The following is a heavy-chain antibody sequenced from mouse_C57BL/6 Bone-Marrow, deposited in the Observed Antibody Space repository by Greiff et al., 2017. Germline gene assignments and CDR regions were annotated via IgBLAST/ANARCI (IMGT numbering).Heavy chain of an antibody. J-gene: IGHJ1*03. CDR3: ARDGYYCSRDFDV. Sequence: DVMLVESGGGLVKPGGSLKLSCAASGFTFSSYAMSWVRQTPEKRLEWVATISDGGSYTYYPDNVKGRFTISRDNAKNNLYLQMSHLKSEDTAMYYCARDGYYCSRDFDVWGTGTMVTVSS. CDR2: ISDGGSYT. V-gene: IGHV5-4*01. D-gene: IGHD1-1*01. CDR1: GFTFSSYA.